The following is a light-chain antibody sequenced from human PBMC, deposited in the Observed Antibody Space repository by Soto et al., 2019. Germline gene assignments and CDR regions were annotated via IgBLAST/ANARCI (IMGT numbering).Light chain of an antibody. V-gene: IGLV2-14*03. J-gene: IGLJ2*01. CDR1: SSDVGYYDS. Sequence: QSALTQPASVSGSPGQSITISCTGTSSDVGYYDSVSWYQRHPDKAPKLIIYDVYSRPSGVSNRFSGSKSGHTASLTISGLQAEDEADYYCSSHPNTDTHVLFGGGTQLTVL. CDR2: DVY. CDR3: SSHPNTDTHVL.